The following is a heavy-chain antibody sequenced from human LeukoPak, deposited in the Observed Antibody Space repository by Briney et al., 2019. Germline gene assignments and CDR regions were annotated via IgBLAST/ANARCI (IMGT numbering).Heavy chain of an antibody. J-gene: IGHJ4*02. V-gene: IGHV4-31*03. CDR1: GGSISSGGYY. CDR2: IYYSGST. CDR3: ARSPVVVTATHFDY. D-gene: IGHD2-21*02. Sequence: SQTLSLTCTVSGGSISSGGYYWSWIRQHPGKGLEWIGYIYYSGSTYYNPSLKSRVTISVDTSKNQFSLKLSSVTAADTAVYYCARSPVVVTATHFDYWGQGTLVTVSS.